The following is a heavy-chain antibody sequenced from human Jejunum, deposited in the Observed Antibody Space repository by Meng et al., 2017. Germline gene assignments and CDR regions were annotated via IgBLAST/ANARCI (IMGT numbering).Heavy chain of an antibody. Sequence: GGSLRLSCKTSGYDFVDYWVGWVRQMPGKGLEWMGIICPGDSQTKYSPSFQGQVTISADKSSSTAYLQWGSLKASDTAMYYCARRIYCSSSSCLYHFDYWGQGTLVTVSS. D-gene: IGHD2-2*01. CDR2: ICPGDSQT. J-gene: IGHJ4*02. V-gene: IGHV5-51*01. CDR3: ARRIYCSSSSCLYHFDY. CDR1: GYDFVDYW.